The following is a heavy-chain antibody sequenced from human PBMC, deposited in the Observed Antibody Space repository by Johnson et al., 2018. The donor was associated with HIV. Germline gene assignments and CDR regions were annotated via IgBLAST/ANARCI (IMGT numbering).Heavy chain of an antibody. V-gene: IGHV3-30*14. Sequence: QVHLVESGGGVVQPGRSLRLSCAASGFTFSNYAMYWVRQAPGKGLEWVALISYDGSNKYYSDSVKGRFTISRDNSKNTLYLQMNSLRAEDTAVYYCARDPSGSYAEVTPDARFDIWGQGTMVTVSS. CDR2: ISYDGSNK. D-gene: IGHD1-26*01. J-gene: IGHJ3*02. CDR3: ARDPSGSYAEVTPDARFDI. CDR1: GFTFSNYA.